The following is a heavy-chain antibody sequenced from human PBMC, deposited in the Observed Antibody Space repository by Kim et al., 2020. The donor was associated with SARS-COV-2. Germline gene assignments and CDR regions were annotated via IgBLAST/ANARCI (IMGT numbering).Heavy chain of an antibody. V-gene: IGHV4-39*01. Sequence: SETLSLTCTVSGGSISSSIYYWGWIRQPPGKGLEWIGNFYYSGSTYYNPSLKSRVTISVDTSKNQFSLKLSSVTAADTAVYYCATENSDYDYEDYWGQGTLVTVSS. J-gene: IGHJ4*02. CDR2: FYYSGST. CDR1: GGSISSSIYY. CDR3: ATENSDYDYEDY. D-gene: IGHD5-12*01.